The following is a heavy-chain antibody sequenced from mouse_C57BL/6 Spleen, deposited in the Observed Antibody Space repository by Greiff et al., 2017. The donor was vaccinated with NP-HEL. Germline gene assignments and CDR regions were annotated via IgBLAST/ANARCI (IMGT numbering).Heavy chain of an antibody. CDR3: ARQGTTVVAKDY. V-gene: IGHV5-17*01. D-gene: IGHD1-1*01. Sequence: EVKLVESGGGLVKPGGSLKLSCAASGFTFSDYGMHWVRQAPEKGLEWVAYISSGSSTIYYADTVKGRFTISRDNAKNTLFLQMTSLRSEDTAMYYCARQGTTVVAKDYWGQGTTLTVSS. CDR2: ISSGSSTI. CDR1: GFTFSDYG. J-gene: IGHJ2*01.